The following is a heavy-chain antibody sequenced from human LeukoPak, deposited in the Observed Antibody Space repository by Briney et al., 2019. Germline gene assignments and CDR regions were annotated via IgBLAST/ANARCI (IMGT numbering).Heavy chain of an antibody. J-gene: IGHJ4*02. D-gene: IGHD6-13*01. CDR2: INPSGGST. Sequence: ASVKVSCKASGYTFTSYYMHWVRQAPGQGLEWMGIINPSGGSTSYAQKFQGRVTMTRDTSTSTVYMELSSLRSEDTAVYYCAPSSSWLRVDYWGQGTLVTVSS. V-gene: IGHV1-46*01. CDR1: GYTFTSYY. CDR3: APSSSWLRVDY.